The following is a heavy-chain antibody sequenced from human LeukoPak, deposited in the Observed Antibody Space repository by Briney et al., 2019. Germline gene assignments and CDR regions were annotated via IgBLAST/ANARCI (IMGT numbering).Heavy chain of an antibody. D-gene: IGHD3-16*02. CDR1: GLTFSSYA. CDR2: ISGSGGST. CDR3: AKDPEPDDYVWGSYRYFPSFDY. J-gene: IGHJ4*02. Sequence: GGSLRLSCAAPGLTFSSYAMSWVRQAPGKGLEWVSAISGSGGSTYYADSVKGRFNISRDNSKNKLYLQMTSLRAEDTAVYYCAKDPEPDDYVWGSYRYFPSFDYWGQGTLVTVSS. V-gene: IGHV3-23*01.